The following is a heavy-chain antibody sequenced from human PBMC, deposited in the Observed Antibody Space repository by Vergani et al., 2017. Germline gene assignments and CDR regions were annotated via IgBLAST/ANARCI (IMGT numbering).Heavy chain of an antibody. CDR3: ARGSTTYCRSTSCYLVYYYYMDV. V-gene: IGHV1-69*01. D-gene: IGHD2-2*01. CDR2: IIPIFGTA. CDR1: GGTFSSYA. J-gene: IGHJ6*03. Sequence: QVQLVQSGAEVKKPGSSVKVSCKASGGTFSSYAISWVRQAPGQGLEWMGGIIPIFGTANYAQKFQGRVTITADESTITAYMELSSLRSEDTAVYYCARGSTTYCRSTSCYLVYYYYMDVWGKGTTVTVSS.